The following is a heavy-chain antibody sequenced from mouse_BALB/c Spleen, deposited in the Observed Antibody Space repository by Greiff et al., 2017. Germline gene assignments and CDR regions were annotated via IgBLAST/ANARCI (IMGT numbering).Heavy chain of an antibody. J-gene: IGHJ4*01. V-gene: IGHV7-3*02. D-gene: IGHD2-14*01. CDR2: IRNKANGYTT. CDR1: GFTFTDYY. Sequence: EVQLQQSGGGLVQPGGSLRLSCATSGFTFTDYYMSWVRQPPGKALEWLGFIRNKANGYTTEYSASVKGRFTISRDNSQSILYLQMNTLGAEDSATYYCARGYRYDYAMDYWGQGTSVTVSS. CDR3: ARGYRYDYAMDY.